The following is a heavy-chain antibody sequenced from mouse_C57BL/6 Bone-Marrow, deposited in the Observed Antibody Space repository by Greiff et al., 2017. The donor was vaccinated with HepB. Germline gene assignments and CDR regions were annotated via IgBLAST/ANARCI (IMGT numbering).Heavy chain of an antibody. CDR3: ARSGGLSSAY. V-gene: IGHV1-55*01. J-gene: IGHJ3*01. D-gene: IGHD3-1*01. CDR2: IYPGSGST. CDR1: GYTFTSYW. Sequence: QVHVKQPGAELVKPGASVKMSCKASGYTFTSYWITWVKQRPGQGLEWIGDIYPGSGSTNYNEKFKSKATLTVDTSSSTAYMQLSSLTSEDSAVYYCARSGGLSSAYWGQGTLVTVSA.